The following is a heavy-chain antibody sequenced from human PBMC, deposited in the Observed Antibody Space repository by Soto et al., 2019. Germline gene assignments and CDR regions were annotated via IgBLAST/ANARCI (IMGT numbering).Heavy chain of an antibody. D-gene: IGHD3-22*01. Sequence: QVQLVQSGAEVKKPGPPVKVSSKPSGGTFSSYAISWVRQAPGQGLEWMGGITPIFGTANSAQKFQGRVTITADESTSTAYMELSSLRSEDTAVYYCARVRRDSSGYLPNDYWGQGTLVTVSS. V-gene: IGHV1-69*01. CDR2: ITPIFGTA. CDR1: GGTFSSYA. CDR3: ARVRRDSSGYLPNDY. J-gene: IGHJ4*02.